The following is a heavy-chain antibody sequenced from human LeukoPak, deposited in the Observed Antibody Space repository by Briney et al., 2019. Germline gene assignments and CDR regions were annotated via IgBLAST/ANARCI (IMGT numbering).Heavy chain of an antibody. V-gene: IGHV4-4*07. CDR2: IYTSGST. J-gene: IGHJ4*02. Sequence: SETLSLTCTVSGGSISSYYWSWIRQPAGKGLEWIGRIYTSGSTNYNPSLKSRVTISVDTSKNQFSLKLSSVTAADTAVYYCARSLSNYDFWSGYLYYFDYWGQGTLVTVSS. CDR3: ARSLSNYDFWSGYLYYFDY. D-gene: IGHD3-3*01. CDR1: GGSISSYY.